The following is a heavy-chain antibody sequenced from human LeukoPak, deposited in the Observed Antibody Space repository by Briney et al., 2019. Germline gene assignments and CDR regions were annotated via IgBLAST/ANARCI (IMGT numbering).Heavy chain of an antibody. Sequence: SGGSLRLSCAASGFTFSNYSMSWIRQAPGKGLEWVAYISYSSSNTNYADSVRGRFTISRDNSMNTLDLQMNSLRAEDTAVYYCASPHSSGPVGPIDYWGQGTLVTVSS. CDR1: GFTFSNYS. V-gene: IGHV3-30-3*01. CDR3: ASPHSSGPVGPIDY. CDR2: ISYSSSNT. J-gene: IGHJ4*02. D-gene: IGHD6-19*01.